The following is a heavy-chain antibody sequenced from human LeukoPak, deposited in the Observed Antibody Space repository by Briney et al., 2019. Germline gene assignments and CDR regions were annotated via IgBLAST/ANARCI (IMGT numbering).Heavy chain of an antibody. V-gene: IGHV3-30*18. CDR2: ISFDVSDK. J-gene: IGHJ4*02. CDR1: GFTFNSYG. Sequence: GGSLRLSCAASGFTFNSYGMHWVRQAPDKGLEWVAVISFDVSDKYYADSVKGRFTTSRDNSKNTLYLQMNSLRAEDTAVYYCAKDRGGSGSYLRYYFDYWGQETLVTVSS. CDR3: AKDRGGSGSYLRYYFDY. D-gene: IGHD3-10*01.